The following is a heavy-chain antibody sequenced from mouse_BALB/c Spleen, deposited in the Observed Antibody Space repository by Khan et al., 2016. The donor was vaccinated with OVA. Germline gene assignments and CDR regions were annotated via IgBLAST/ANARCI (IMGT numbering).Heavy chain of an antibody. J-gene: IGHJ3*01. CDR1: GYTFTSYY. CDR3: TRGGYGSFAY. Sequence: QVQLKESGAALVKPGASVKLSCKAPGYTFTSYYVYWVKQRPGQGLEWIGEINPSNGGTNFNEKFKDKATLTVDKSTSTTSMQLSSLTSEDSAVYYCTRGGYGSFAYWGQGTLVTVSA. D-gene: IGHD1-1*02. CDR2: INPSNGGT. V-gene: IGHV1S81*02.